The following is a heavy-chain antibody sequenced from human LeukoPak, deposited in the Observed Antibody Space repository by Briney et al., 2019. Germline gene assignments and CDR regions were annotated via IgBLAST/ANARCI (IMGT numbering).Heavy chain of an antibody. CDR3: ARLRARLGYCISTSCHGYFDY. V-gene: IGHV4-39*01. CDR1: GGSITSTTYF. J-gene: IGHJ4*02. D-gene: IGHD2-2*01. CDR2: ISYSGNT. Sequence: SETLSLTCTVSGGSITSTTYFWGWVRQPPWRDLEWLGTISYSGNTYDNPSLKNRLTRSVDTSKNQFSLNLNSVTAADTAIYYCARLRARLGYCISTSCHGYFDYWAQGTLVTVSS.